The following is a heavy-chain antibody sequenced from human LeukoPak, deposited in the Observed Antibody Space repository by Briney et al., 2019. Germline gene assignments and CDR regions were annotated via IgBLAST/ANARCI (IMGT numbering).Heavy chain of an antibody. Sequence: GGPLRLSCAASGFTFSTYGIHWVRQAPGKGLEWVAFIRYDGTNKWYADSVKGRFTISRDNSKNMLYLQMNSLRAEDTAVYHCAKDRDYGDYPSAYYYYMDVWGKGTTVTVSS. D-gene: IGHD4-17*01. J-gene: IGHJ6*03. CDR3: AKDRDYGDYPSAYYYYMDV. CDR1: GFTFSTYG. CDR2: IRYDGTNK. V-gene: IGHV3-30*02.